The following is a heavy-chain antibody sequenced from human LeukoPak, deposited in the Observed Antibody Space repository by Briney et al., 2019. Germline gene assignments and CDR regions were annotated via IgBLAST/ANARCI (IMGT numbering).Heavy chain of an antibody. CDR3: ANLGYSGYAGHAFDI. V-gene: IGHV3-23*01. D-gene: IGHD5-12*01. Sequence: PGGTLRLSCAASGFTFSSYGMSWVRQAPGKGLEWVSAISGSGGSTYYADSVKGRFTISRDNSKNTLYLQMNSLRAEDTAVYYCANLGYSGYAGHAFDIWGQGTMVTVSS. J-gene: IGHJ3*02. CDR2: ISGSGGST. CDR1: GFTFSSYG.